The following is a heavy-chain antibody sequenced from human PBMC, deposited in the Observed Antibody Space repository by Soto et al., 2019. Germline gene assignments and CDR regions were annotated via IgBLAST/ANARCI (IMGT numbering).Heavy chain of an antibody. D-gene: IGHD2-15*01. CDR2: ISSSGSTI. J-gene: IGHJ5*02. V-gene: IGHV3-11*01. CDR3: ARDIVVVVAATHRYNWFDP. Sequence: GGSLRLSCEVSGLTLSDQYMSWIRQAPGKGLEWVSYISSSGSTIYYADSVKGRFTISRDNAKNSLYLQMNSLRAEDTAVYYCARDIVVVVAATHRYNWFDPWGQGTLVTVSS. CDR1: GLTLSDQY.